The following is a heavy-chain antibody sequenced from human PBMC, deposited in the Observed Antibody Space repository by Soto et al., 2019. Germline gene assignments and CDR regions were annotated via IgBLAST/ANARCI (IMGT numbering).Heavy chain of an antibody. V-gene: IGHV4-31*03. CDR2: IYYSGLT. CDR1: GDSISTEGYY. D-gene: IGHD1-26*01. Sequence: SETLSLTCSVSGDSISTEGYYWSWIRQHPGKGLEWIGYIYYSGLTSYNPSLKSRVTISRATSKNQFYLKSSSVTAADTAVYYCARSRSYYVEDFQKWGQGTLVTVSS. CDR3: ARSRSYYVEDFQK. J-gene: IGHJ1*01.